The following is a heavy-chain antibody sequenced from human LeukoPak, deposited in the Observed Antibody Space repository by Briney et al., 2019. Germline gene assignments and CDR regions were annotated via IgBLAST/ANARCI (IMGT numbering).Heavy chain of an antibody. V-gene: IGHV4-30-4*01. CDR2: IYYSGST. Sequence: SETLSLTCTVSGGSISSGDYYWSWIRQPPGKGLEWIGYIYYSGSTYYNPSLKSRVTISVDTSKNQFSLKLSSVTAADTAVYYCAREDCSGGSCYSKRYYYGMDVWGQGTTVTVSS. D-gene: IGHD2-15*01. J-gene: IGHJ6*02. CDR3: AREDCSGGSCYSKRYYYGMDV. CDR1: GGSISSGDYY.